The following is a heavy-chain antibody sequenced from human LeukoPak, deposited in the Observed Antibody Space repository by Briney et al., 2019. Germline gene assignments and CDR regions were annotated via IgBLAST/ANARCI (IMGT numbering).Heavy chain of an antibody. J-gene: IGHJ4*02. D-gene: IGHD3-3*01. V-gene: IGHV1-58*01. Sequence: SVKVSCKASGFTFTSSAVQWVRQARGQRLEWIGWIVVGSGNTNYAQKFQERVTITRDTSTSTAYMELSSLRSEDTAVYYCAADQDFWSGYFSDYWGQGTLVTVSS. CDR2: IVVGSGNT. CDR3: AADQDFWSGYFSDY. CDR1: GFTFTSSA.